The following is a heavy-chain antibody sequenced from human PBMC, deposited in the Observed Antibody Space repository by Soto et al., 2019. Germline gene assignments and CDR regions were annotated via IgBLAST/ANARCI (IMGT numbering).Heavy chain of an antibody. CDR1: GGSIRTNGYY. CDR3: AKDPSPQPTSVVTPGWFDP. V-gene: IGHV4-31*03. CDR2: IYYTGSA. J-gene: IGHJ5*02. Sequence: QVKLQESGPGLVEPSQTLSLTCTVSGGSIRTNGYYWGWIRQRPGEGLEWLGYIYYTGSAYYNPSLKSRLTISVDMSKSQFSLKLTSLTAADTAVYYCAKDPSPQPTSVVTPGWFDPWGPGILVTVSS. D-gene: IGHD4-17*01.